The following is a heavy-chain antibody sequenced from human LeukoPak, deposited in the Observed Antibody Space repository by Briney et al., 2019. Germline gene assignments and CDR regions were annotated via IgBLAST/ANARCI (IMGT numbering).Heavy chain of an antibody. D-gene: IGHD2-2*01. CDR2: ISSSSSYT. CDR1: GFTFSDYY. CDR3: ARGAHCSSTSCLLYNWFDP. Sequence: GGSLRLSCAASGFTFSDYYMSWIRQAPGKGLEWVSYISSSSSYTNYADSVKGRFTISRDNAKNSLHLQMNSLRAEDTAVYYCARGAHCSSTSCLLYNWFDPWGQGTLVTVSS. V-gene: IGHV3-11*05. J-gene: IGHJ5*02.